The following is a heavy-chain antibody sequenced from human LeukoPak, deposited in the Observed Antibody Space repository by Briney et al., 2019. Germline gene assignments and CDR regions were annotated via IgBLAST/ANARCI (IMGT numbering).Heavy chain of an antibody. V-gene: IGHV4-39*01. CDR1: GGSISSSSYY. D-gene: IGHD3-10*01. J-gene: IGHJ4*02. CDR3: ARLLWFGELLLDY. CDR2: IYYSGST. Sequence: SETLSLTCTVSGGSISSSSYYWGWIRQPPGKGLEWIGSIYYSGSTYYNPSLKSRVTISVDTSKNQFSLKLSSVTAADTAVYYCARLLWFGELLLDYWGQGTLDTVSS.